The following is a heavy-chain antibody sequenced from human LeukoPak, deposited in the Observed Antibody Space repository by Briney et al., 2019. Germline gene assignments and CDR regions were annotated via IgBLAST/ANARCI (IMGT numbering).Heavy chain of an antibody. CDR1: GGSISSYY. J-gene: IGHJ6*03. Sequence: SETLSLTCTVSGGSISSYYWSWIRQPPGKGLEWIGYIYYSGSTNYNPSLKSRVTISVDTSKNQFSLKLSSVTAADTAVSYCARVLGSHSRERYCSSTSCSLYYYYYMDVWGKGTTVTVSS. CDR3: ARVLGSHSRERYCSSTSCSLYYYYYMDV. CDR2: IYYSGST. D-gene: IGHD2-2*01. V-gene: IGHV4-59*01.